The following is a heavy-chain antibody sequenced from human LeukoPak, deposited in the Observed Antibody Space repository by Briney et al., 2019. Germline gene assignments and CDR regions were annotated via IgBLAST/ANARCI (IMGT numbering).Heavy chain of an antibody. CDR2: IYPGDSDT. D-gene: IGHD3-3*01. Sequence: GESLKISCKGSGYSFTSYWIGWVRQMPGKGLEWMGIIYPGDSDTRYSPSFQGQVTISADKSISTAYLQWSSLKASDTAMYYCARHLNYDFWSGKSYYYYMDVWGKGTTVTVSS. J-gene: IGHJ6*03. V-gene: IGHV5-51*01. CDR1: GYSFTSYW. CDR3: ARHLNYDFWSGKSYYYYMDV.